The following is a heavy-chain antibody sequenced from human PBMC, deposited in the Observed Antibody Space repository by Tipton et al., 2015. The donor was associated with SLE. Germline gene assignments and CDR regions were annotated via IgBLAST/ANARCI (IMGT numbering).Heavy chain of an antibody. V-gene: IGHV3-30*02. Sequence: SLRLSCAASGFTFSSYGMHWVRQAPGKGLEWVAFIRYDGSNKYYADSVKGRFTISRDNSKNTLYLQMNSLRAEDTAVYYCAKEHSSGWHTTLFDYWGQETLVTVSS. J-gene: IGHJ4*02. CDR3: AKEHSSGWHTTLFDY. CDR1: GFTFSSYG. D-gene: IGHD6-19*01. CDR2: IRYDGSNK.